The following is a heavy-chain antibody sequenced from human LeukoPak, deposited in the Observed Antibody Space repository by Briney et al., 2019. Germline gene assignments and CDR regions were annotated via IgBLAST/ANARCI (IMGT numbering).Heavy chain of an antibody. J-gene: IGHJ4*02. D-gene: IGHD3-22*01. Sequence: GGSLRLSCAASGFTVSGYDIHWVRQATGKGLQWVSTLGTAGDTHFAGSVKGRFTISRENAKNSVYLQMNSLRAEDTALYYCARATYYYDSSGYYPFDYWGQGTLVTVSS. CDR2: LGTAGDT. CDR3: ARATYYYDSSGYYPFDY. V-gene: IGHV3-13*01. CDR1: GFTVSGYD.